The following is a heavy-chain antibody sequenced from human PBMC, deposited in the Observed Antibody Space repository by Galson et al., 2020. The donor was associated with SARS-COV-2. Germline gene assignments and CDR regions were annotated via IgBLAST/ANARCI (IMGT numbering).Heavy chain of an antibody. J-gene: IGHJ4*02. CDR1: GGSFNIYY. Sequence: SETLSLTCNVSGGSFNIYYWTWIRQPPGKGLEWIGEINRSGSTNHNPSLMSRVTMTVDTSRSQFSLKMHSVTAADTAVYYCARRPTNWHIDYWGQGALVIVSA. D-gene: IGHD7-27*01. CDR3: ARRPTNWHIDY. CDR2: INRSGST. V-gene: IGHV4-34*01.